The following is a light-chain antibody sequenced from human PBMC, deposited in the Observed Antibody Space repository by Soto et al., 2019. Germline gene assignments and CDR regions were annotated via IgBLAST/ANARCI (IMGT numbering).Light chain of an antibody. CDR3: QQSYSTPQRT. V-gene: IGKV1-39*01. CDR1: QSISSY. J-gene: IGKJ1*01. CDR2: AAS. Sequence: DIQMTQSPSSLSASVGDRVTITCRASQSISSYLNWYQQKPGKAPKLLLYAASSLQSGVPSRFSGSGSGTDFTLTISSLQPEDFATYYCQQSYSTPQRTFGQGTKVEIK.